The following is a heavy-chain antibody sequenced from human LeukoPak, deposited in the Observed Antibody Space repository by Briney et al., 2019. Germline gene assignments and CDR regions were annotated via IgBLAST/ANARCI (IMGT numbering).Heavy chain of an antibody. V-gene: IGHV3-21*01. J-gene: IGHJ4*02. D-gene: IGHD2-15*01. CDR3: AGGLLGCRSGSCYPTDY. CDR1: GFTFSSYS. Sequence: PGGSLRLSCAASGFTFSSYSMNWVRQALGKGLEWVSSISSSSSYIYYADSVKGRFTISRDNAKNSLYLQMNSLRAEDTALYYCAGGLLGCRSGSCYPTDYWGQGTLVTVSS. CDR2: ISSSSSYI.